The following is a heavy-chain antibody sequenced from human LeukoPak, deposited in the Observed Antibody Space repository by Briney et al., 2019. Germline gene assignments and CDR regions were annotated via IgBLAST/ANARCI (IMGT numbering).Heavy chain of an antibody. CDR3: ARASGYSYGLDY. Sequence: PSETLSLTCTVSGGSFSYYYWNWIRQPPGKGLEWIGFIYYSGSTNYNPSLKSRVTISVDTSKNQFSLKLSSVTAGDTAVYYCARASGYSYGLDYWGQGTLVTVSS. J-gene: IGHJ4*02. V-gene: IGHV4-59*01. CDR2: IYYSGST. CDR1: GGSFSYYY. D-gene: IGHD5-18*01.